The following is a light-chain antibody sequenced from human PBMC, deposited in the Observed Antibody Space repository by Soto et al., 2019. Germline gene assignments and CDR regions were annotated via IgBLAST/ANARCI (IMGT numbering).Light chain of an antibody. V-gene: IGLV2-14*01. CDR3: NSYTSASTV. CDR1: SSDVGAYNY. J-gene: IGLJ2*01. Sequence: QSALTQPASVSGSPGQSITISCTGTSSDVGAYNYVSWYQHHPGKAPKLIIYEVNNRPSGVSNRFSGSKSGNTASLTISGLQAEDEADYYCNSYTSASTVFGGGTQLTVL. CDR2: EVN.